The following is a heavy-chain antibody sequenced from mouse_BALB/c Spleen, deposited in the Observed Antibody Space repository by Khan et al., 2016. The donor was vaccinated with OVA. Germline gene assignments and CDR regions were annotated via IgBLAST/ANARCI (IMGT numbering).Heavy chain of an antibody. J-gene: IGHJ4*01. V-gene: IGHV9-4*02. CDR3: ARGRADYYRNDGGAMEY. D-gene: IGHD2-14*01. CDR2: INTHSGVP. Sequence: QIQLVQSGPELKKPGETVRISCKASGYTFTTAGIQWVHQMPGKGLKWIGWINTHSGVPKYAEDFKGRFAFSLDISVNTAYLQITNLKNEDTATYFRARGRADYYRNDGGAMEYWGQGTSVTVSS. CDR1: GYTFTTAG.